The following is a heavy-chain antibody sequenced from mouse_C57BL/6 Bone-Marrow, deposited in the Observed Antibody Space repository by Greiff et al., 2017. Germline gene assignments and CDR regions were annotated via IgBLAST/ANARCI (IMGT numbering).Heavy chain of an antibody. CDR1: GCTFTDYE. CDR3: TIDFY. J-gene: IGHJ2*01. CDR2: IDPETGGT. V-gene: IGHV1-15*01. Sequence: QVQLKQSGAELVRPGASVTLSCKASGCTFTDYEMHWVKQTPVHGLEWIGAIDPETGGTAYNQKFKGKAILTADKSSSTAYMELRSLTSEDSAVYYCTIDFYWGQGTTLTVSS.